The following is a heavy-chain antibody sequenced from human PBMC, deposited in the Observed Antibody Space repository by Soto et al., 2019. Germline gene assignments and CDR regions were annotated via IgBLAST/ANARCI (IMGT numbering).Heavy chain of an antibody. CDR2: IYYSGST. CDR1: GGSISSGGYY. D-gene: IGHD2-15*01. J-gene: IGHJ3*02. Sequence: TLSLTCTVSGGSISSGGYYWSWIRQHPGKGLEWIGYIYYSGSTYYNPSLKSRVTISVDTSKNQFSLKLSSVTAADTAVYYCARRSVLLPPDDDAFDIWGQGTMVTV. V-gene: IGHV4-31*03. CDR3: ARRSVLLPPDDDAFDI.